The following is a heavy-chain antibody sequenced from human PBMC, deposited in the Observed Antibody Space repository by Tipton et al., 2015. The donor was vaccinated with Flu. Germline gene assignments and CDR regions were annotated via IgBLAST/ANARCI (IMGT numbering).Heavy chain of an antibody. D-gene: IGHD1-14*01. CDR2: INSDGSST. Sequence: SLRLSCAASGFTFSSYWMHWVRQAPGKGLVWVSRINSDGSSTSYADSVKGRFTISRDNAKNTLYLQMNSLRAEDTAVYYCARGMNTGLVDVWGQGTTVTVSS. CDR1: GFTFSSYW. V-gene: IGHV3-74*01. CDR3: ARGMNTGLVDV. J-gene: IGHJ6*02.